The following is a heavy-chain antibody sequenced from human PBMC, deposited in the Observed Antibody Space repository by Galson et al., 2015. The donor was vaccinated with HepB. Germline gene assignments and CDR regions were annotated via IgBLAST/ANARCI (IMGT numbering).Heavy chain of an antibody. CDR2: IIPIFGTA. CDR1: GGTFSSYA. D-gene: IGHD2-15*01. CDR3: ASNKGYCSGGSCYSLYYYNGMDV. Sequence: SVKVSCKASGGTFSSYAISWVRQAPGQGLEWMGGIIPIFGTANYAQKFQGRVTITADESTSTAYMELSSLRSEDTAVYYCASNKGYCSGGSCYSLYYYNGMDVWGQGTTVTVSS. V-gene: IGHV1-69*13. J-gene: IGHJ6*02.